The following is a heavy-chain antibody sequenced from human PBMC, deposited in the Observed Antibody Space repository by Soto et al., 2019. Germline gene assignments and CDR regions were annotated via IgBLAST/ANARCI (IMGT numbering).Heavy chain of an antibody. Sequence: SETLSLTCTVSGDSISSFYWSWIRQPPGKGLEWIGYIYYSRSTNYNPSLKSRVTISVDTSKNQFSLRLSSMTAADTAVYYCARNHYYYDAGGSPIFWFDPWGQGTLV. J-gene: IGHJ5*02. D-gene: IGHD3-22*01. CDR2: IYYSRST. CDR1: GDSISSFY. CDR3: ARNHYYYDAGGSPIFWFDP. V-gene: IGHV4-59*08.